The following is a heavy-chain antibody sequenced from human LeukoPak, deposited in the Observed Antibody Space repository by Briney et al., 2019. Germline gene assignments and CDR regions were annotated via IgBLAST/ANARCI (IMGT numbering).Heavy chain of an antibody. CDR1: GFTFSDFW. CDR2: FYSGGST. J-gene: IGHJ6*03. V-gene: IGHV3-66*01. Sequence: GGSLRLSCAASGFTFSDFWMHWVRQAPGKGLEWVSVFYSGGSTYYADSVQGRFTISRDNSKSTLYLQMNSLRAEDTAVYYCAKVKSIVVVAAARQSYYYYMDVWGKGTTVTVSS. D-gene: IGHD2-2*01. CDR3: AKVKSIVVVAAARQSYYYYMDV.